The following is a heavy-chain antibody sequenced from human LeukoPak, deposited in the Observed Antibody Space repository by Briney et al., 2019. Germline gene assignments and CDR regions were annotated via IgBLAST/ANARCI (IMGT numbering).Heavy chain of an antibody. V-gene: IGHV3-30*02. CDR3: AKDGKGGSPYFDY. CDR1: GFTFNTHG. D-gene: IGHD1-26*01. Sequence: PGGSLRLSCVTSGFTFNTHGMHWVRQAPGKGLEWVAFVEHDGTKKYLDSVKGRFTISRDNSKNTLYLQMNSLRAEDTAVYYCAKDGKGGSPYFDYWGQGTLVTVSS. J-gene: IGHJ4*02. CDR2: VEHDGTKK.